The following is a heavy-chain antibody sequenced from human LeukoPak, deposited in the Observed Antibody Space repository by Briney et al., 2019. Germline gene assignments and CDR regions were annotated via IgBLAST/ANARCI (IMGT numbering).Heavy chain of an antibody. J-gene: IGHJ6*03. Sequence: GASGKVSCKASGYTFTSYDINWVRQAAAQGIELMGGMNPNSGNTGYAQMFQGRVTMTKNTSITTAYMELSSLRSEDTAVYFCARALSWTSESYYYMDVWGKGTTVTVSS. CDR1: GYTFTSYD. CDR2: MNPNSGNT. V-gene: IGHV1-8*01. CDR3: ARALSWTSESYYYMDV. D-gene: IGHD3/OR15-3a*01.